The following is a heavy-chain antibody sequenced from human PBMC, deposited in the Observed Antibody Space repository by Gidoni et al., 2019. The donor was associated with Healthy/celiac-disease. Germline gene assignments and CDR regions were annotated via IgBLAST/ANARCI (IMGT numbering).Heavy chain of an antibody. J-gene: IGHJ4*02. Sequence: QVQLQASGPGLVKPSQTLSLTCTVSGGSISSGGYYWSWIRQHPGKGLEWIGYIYYSGSTYYNPSLKSRVTISADTSKNQFSLKLSSVTAADTAVYYCASHRSGYYRNYFDYWGQGTLVTVSS. CDR3: ASHRSGYYRNYFDY. D-gene: IGHD3-3*01. CDR1: GGSISSGGYY. CDR2: IYYSGST. V-gene: IGHV4-31*03.